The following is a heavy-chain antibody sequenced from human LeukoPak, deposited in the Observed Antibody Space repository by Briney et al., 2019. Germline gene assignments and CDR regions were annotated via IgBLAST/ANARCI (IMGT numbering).Heavy chain of an antibody. CDR3: ARHQWLGPFDS. V-gene: IGHV4-39*01. CDR2: IYFSGST. J-gene: IGHJ4*02. D-gene: IGHD6-19*01. Sequence: TSETLSLTCTVLGGSISSSSHYWGWIRQPPGEGLEWIGSIYFSGSTYYSPSLKSRVTISVDPSTNQFSLKLSSVTAADTAVYFCARHQWLGPFDSWGQGTLVTVSS. CDR1: GGSISSSSHY.